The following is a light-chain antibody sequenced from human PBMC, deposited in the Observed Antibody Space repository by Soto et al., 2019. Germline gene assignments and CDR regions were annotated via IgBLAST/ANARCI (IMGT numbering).Light chain of an antibody. J-gene: IGKJ4*01. V-gene: IGKV1-5*03. CDR2: KAS. CDR3: QQYNTYPLT. Sequence: DIQMTQSPSTLSASVGDRVTITCRASQSISTWLAWYQQKAGKAPKLLIYKASSLEGGDRSRFSGSGSGTELNITISSLQPDDFATYYCQQYNTYPLTFGGGTTVDIK. CDR1: QSISTW.